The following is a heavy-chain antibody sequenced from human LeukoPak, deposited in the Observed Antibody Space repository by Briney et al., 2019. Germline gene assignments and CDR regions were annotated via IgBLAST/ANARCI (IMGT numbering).Heavy chain of an antibody. D-gene: IGHD3-22*01. CDR2: ISYDGSKK. CDR3: AKDPTKYYDSSGYSFFPGY. J-gene: IGHJ4*02. V-gene: IGHV3-30-3*01. CDR1: GFTFSNYV. Sequence: PGGSLRLSCAASGFTFSNYVIHWVRQAPGKGLEWVAVISYDGSKKYYADSVKGRFTISRDNSKNTLYLQMNSLRVEDTAVYYCAKDPTKYYDSSGYSFFPGYWGQGTLVTVSS.